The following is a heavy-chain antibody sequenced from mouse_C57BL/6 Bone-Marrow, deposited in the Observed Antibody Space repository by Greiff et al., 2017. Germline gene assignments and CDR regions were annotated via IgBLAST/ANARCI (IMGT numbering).Heavy chain of an antibody. D-gene: IGHD1-1*01. J-gene: IGHJ1*03. CDR3: ARYYGSSYWYFDV. V-gene: IGHV1-4*01. Sequence: VQLQQSGAELARPGASVKMSCKASGYTFTSYTMPWVKQRPGQGLEWIGEINPRCGETKYNEKFKDKATLTADKSSSTAYMQLSSLTSEDSAVYYCARYYGSSYWYFDVWGTGTTVTVSS. CDR1: GYTFTSYT. CDR2: INPRCGET.